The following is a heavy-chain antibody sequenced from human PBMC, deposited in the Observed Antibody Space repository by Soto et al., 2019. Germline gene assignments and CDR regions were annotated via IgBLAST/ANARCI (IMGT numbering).Heavy chain of an antibody. J-gene: IGHJ4*02. Sequence: SVKVSCKASGGTFSSYAISWVRQAPGQGLEWMGGIIPIFGTANYAQKFQGRVTITADKSTSTAYMELSSLRSEDTAVYYCASARGYGGNSKFYHWGQGTLVTVSS. CDR2: IIPIFGTA. CDR1: GGTFSSYA. D-gene: IGHD2-21*02. CDR3: ASARGYGGNSKFYH. V-gene: IGHV1-69*06.